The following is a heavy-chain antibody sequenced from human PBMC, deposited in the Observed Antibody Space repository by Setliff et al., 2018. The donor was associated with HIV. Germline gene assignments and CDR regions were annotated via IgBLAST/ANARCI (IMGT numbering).Heavy chain of an antibody. V-gene: IGHV4-61*09. Sequence: PSETLSLTCTVSGGSISSDSHYWNWIRQPAGKGLEWIGHIYTSGNTNYNPSLKSRVTISVDTSKIQFSLKLSSVTAADTAVYYCARSGYDPMPGAMAPILWYFDLWGRGTLVTVSS. CDR3: ARSGYDPMPGAMAPILWYFDL. CDR2: IYTSGNT. D-gene: IGHD5-12*01. J-gene: IGHJ2*01. CDR1: GGSISSDSHY.